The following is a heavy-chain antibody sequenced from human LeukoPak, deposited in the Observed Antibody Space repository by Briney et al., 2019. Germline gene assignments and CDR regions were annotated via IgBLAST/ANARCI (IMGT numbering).Heavy chain of an antibody. CDR2: IYHSGST. CDR1: GYSISSGHY. V-gene: IGHV4-38-2*02. J-gene: IGHJ4*02. CDR3: ARGTIAAAGSFDY. Sequence: SETLSLTCTVSGYSISSGHYWGWIRQPPGKGLEWIGSIYHSGSTYYNPSLKSRVTISVDTSKNQFSLKLSSVTAADTAVHYCARGTIAAAGSFDYWGQGTLVTVSS. D-gene: IGHD6-13*01.